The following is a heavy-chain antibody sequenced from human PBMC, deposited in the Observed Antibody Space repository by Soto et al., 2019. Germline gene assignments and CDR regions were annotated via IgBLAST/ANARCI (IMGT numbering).Heavy chain of an antibody. J-gene: IGHJ5*02. CDR2: IYWDNEK. V-gene: IGHV2-5*02. CDR1: GFSFSTSGVG. CDR3: VSGSFPNWFDP. Sequence: SGPTLVNPTQTLTLTCTFSGFSFSTSGVGVGWVRQPPGKALEWLALIYWDNEKRYRPSLRSRLAITKDTSKNQVVLKKTNINPVDTATYYCVSGSFPNWFDPWGQGTLVTVSS. D-gene: IGHD3-10*01.